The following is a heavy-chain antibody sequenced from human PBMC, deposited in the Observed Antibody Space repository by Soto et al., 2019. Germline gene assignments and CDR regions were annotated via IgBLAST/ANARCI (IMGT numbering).Heavy chain of an antibody. V-gene: IGHV4-59*01. CDR2: IYYSGST. D-gene: IGHD2-15*01. Sequence: SETLSLTCTVSGGSISSYYWSWIRQPPGKGLEWIGYIYYSGSTNYNPSLESRVTISVDTSKNQFSLKLSSVTAADTAVYYCARSGPQYCSGGSGYFYFDYWGQGTLVTVSS. CDR3: ARSGPQYCSGGSGYFYFDY. J-gene: IGHJ4*02. CDR1: GGSISSYY.